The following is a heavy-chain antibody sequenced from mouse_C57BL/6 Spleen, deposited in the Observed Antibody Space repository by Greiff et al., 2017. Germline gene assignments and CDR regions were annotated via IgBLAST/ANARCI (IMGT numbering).Heavy chain of an antibody. J-gene: IGHJ1*03. CDR1: GYTFTSYW. CDR2: IYPGNSDT. CDR3: TNYYGSSPSYWYFDV. D-gene: IGHD1-1*01. V-gene: IGHV1-5*01. Sequence: EVQGVESGTVLARPGASVKMSCKTSGYTFTSYWMHWVKQRPGQGLEWIGAIYPGNSDTSYNQKFKGKAKLTAVTSASTAYMELSSLTNEDSAVYYCTNYYGSSPSYWYFDVWGTGTTVTVSS.